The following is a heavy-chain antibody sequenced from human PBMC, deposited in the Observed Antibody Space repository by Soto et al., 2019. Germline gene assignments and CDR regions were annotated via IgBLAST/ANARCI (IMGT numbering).Heavy chain of an antibody. Sequence: QVQLVESGGGVVKPGGSLRLSCAASGFTFSDYYMSWIRQAPGKGLECVAYMRRSETTIKYADSVKGRFTISRDNAKNSLYLQMNSLRAENTAVYYCARKLDSGGYFFAYWGRGPLVPVSS. CDR3: ARKLDSGGYFFAY. CDR2: MRRSETTI. CDR1: GFTFSDYY. V-gene: IGHV3-11*01. D-gene: IGHD1-1*01. J-gene: IGHJ4*02.